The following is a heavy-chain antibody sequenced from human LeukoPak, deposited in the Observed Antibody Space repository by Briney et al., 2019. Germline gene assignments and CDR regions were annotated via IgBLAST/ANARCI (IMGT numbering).Heavy chain of an antibody. CDR1: GFTFSSYS. Sequence: GGSLRLSCAASGFTFSSYSMNWVRQAPGKGLEWVSSISSSCSYIYYADSVKGRFTISRDNSKNTLYLQMNSLRAEDTAVYYCARYGEMATITYFDYWGQGTLVTVSS. V-gene: IGHV3-21*04. CDR3: ARYGEMATITYFDY. J-gene: IGHJ4*02. D-gene: IGHD5-24*01. CDR2: ISSSCSYI.